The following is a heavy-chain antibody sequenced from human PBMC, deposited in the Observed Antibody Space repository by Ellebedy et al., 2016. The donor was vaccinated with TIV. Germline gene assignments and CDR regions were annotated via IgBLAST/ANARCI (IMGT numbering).Heavy chain of an antibody. CDR2: INPSSTYI. J-gene: IGHJ6*03. CDR1: GFTFSTYS. Sequence: GESLKISXAASGFTFSTYSMNWVRQAPGKGLEWVSSINPSSTYIYYGDSVKGRFTISRDNAKNSLYLQMNSLRAEDTAVYYCARRPQYDTAMADSYYYYMDVWGKGTTVTVSS. CDR3: ARRPQYDTAMADSYYYYMDV. V-gene: IGHV3-21*01. D-gene: IGHD5-18*01.